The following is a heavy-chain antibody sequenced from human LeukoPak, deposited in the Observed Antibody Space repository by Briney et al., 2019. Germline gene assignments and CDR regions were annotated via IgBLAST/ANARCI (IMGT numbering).Heavy chain of an antibody. Sequence: SETLSLTCTVSGGSISSYYWSWIRQPPGKGLEWIGYIYYSGSTNYNPSLKSRVTISVDTSKNQFSLKLSSVTAADTAVYYCARDLYTAMVRYWGQGTLVTVSS. CDR2: IYYSGST. J-gene: IGHJ4*02. CDR1: GGSISSYY. V-gene: IGHV4-59*01. D-gene: IGHD5-18*01. CDR3: ARDLYTAMVRY.